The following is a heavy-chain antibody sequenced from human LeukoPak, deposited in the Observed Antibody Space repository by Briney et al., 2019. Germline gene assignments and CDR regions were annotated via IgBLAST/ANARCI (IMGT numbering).Heavy chain of an antibody. CDR3: ATYADYGDAFDY. CDR1: GFTFSSYS. CDR2: ISSSSSYI. J-gene: IGHJ4*02. V-gene: IGHV3-21*01. Sequence: GGSLRLSCAASGFTFSSYSMNWVRQAPGKGLEWVSSISSSSSYIYYADSVKGRFTISRDNAKNSLYLQMNSLRAEDTAVYYCATYADYGDAFDYWGQGTLVTVSS. D-gene: IGHD4-17*01.